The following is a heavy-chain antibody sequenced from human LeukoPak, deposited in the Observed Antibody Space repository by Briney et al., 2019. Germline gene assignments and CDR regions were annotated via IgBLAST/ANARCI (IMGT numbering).Heavy chain of an antibody. V-gene: IGHV1-58*02. D-gene: IGHD1-26*01. Sequence: SVKVSCKASGFTFTSSAMQWVRQARGQRLEWIGWIVVGSGNTNYAQKFQERVTITRNMSTSTAYMELSSLRSEDTAVYYCAAERATGNWFDPWGQGTLVTVSS. CDR1: GFTFTSSA. J-gene: IGHJ5*02. CDR2: IVVGSGNT. CDR3: AAERATGNWFDP.